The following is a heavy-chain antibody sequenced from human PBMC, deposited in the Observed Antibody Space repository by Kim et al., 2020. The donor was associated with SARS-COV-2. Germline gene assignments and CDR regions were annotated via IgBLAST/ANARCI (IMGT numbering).Heavy chain of an antibody. V-gene: IGHV4-39*01. CDR3: ARSCIAAAGCGNWFDP. J-gene: IGHJ5*02. CDR1: GGSISSSSYY. CDR2: IYYSGST. Sequence: SETLSLTCTVSGGSISSSSYYWGWIRQPPGKGLEWIGSIYYSGSTYYNPSLKSRVTISVDTSKNQFSLKLSSVTAADTAVYYCARSCIAAAGCGNWFDPWGQGTLVTVSS. D-gene: IGHD6-13*01.